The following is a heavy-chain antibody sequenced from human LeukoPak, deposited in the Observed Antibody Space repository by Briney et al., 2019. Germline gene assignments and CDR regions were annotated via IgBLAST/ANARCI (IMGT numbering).Heavy chain of an antibody. V-gene: IGHV1-69*13. CDR3: ARLGPHYGGNPDNWFDP. Sequence: ASVEVSCKASGGIYSSYAISWVRQAPGQGLEWMGGIIPIFGTPNYAQKFQGRVTITADESTSTAYMELISLRSEDTAVYYCARLGPHYGGNPDNWFDPWGQGTLVTVSS. CDR2: IIPIFGTP. CDR1: GGIYSSYA. D-gene: IGHD4-23*01. J-gene: IGHJ5*02.